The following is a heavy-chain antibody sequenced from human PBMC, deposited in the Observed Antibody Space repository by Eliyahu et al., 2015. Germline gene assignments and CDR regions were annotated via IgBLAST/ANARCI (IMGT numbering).Heavy chain of an antibody. Sequence: QLQLQXSGPGLVKPSETLSLTXTVXXGSXXXTNYYWAWIRQPPGKGLEWIGSMYYSGNTYYKPSLKSRVTLSLDTSKNQFSLKLNSVTAADTAVYYCATHEYSSSYWFDTWGQGTLVTVSS. J-gene: IGHJ5*02. CDR2: MYYSGNT. D-gene: IGHD6-6*01. CDR3: ATHEYSSSYWFDT. CDR1: XGSXXXTNYY. V-gene: IGHV4-39*07.